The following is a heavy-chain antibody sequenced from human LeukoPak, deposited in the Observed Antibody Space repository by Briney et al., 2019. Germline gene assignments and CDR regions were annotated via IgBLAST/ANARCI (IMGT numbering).Heavy chain of an antibody. J-gene: IGHJ4*02. CDR2: INHSGST. CDR1: GGSFSGYY. V-gene: IGHV4-34*01. Sequence: KPSETLSLTCAVYGGSFSGYYWSWIRQPPGRGLEWIGEINHSGSTNYNPSLKSRVTISVDTSKNQFSLKLSSVTAADTAVYYCARFGRYSYGRTSFDYWGQGTPVTVSS. D-gene: IGHD5-18*01. CDR3: ARFGRYSYGRTSFDY.